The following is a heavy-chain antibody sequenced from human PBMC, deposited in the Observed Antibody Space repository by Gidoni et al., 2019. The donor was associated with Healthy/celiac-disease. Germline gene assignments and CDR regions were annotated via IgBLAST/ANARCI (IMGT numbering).Heavy chain of an antibody. CDR1: GFSLSTSRVG. Sequence: QITLKASGPTLVTPPPPLTLTCTFSGFSLSTSRVGVGWIRQPPGKALEWLALIYWNDDKRYSPSLKSRLTITKDTSKNQVVLTMTNMDPGDTATYYCAPFGSSSWGSPNWFDPWGQGTLVTVSS. CDR3: APFGSSSWGSPNWFDP. CDR2: IYWNDDK. D-gene: IGHD6-13*01. J-gene: IGHJ5*02. V-gene: IGHV2-5*01.